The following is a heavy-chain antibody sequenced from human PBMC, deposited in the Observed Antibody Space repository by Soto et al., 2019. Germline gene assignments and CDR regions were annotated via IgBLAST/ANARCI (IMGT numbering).Heavy chain of an antibody. J-gene: IGHJ6*02. D-gene: IGHD4-17*01. Sequence: SLSLTCAVYGGSFSGYYWSWIRQPPGKGLEWIGEINHSGSTNYNPSLKSRVTISVDTSKNQFSLKLSSVTAADTAVYYCARVRYGDYFLYYYYGMDVWGQGTTVTVSS. CDR3: ARVRYGDYFLYYYYGMDV. V-gene: IGHV4-34*01. CDR2: INHSGST. CDR1: GGSFSGYY.